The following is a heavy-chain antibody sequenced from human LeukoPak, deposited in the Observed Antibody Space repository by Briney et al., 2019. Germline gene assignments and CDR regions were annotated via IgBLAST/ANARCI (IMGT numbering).Heavy chain of an antibody. J-gene: IGHJ6*02. D-gene: IGHD3-10*01. Sequence: PGGSLRLSCAASGLTFNNYAMNWVRQAPGKGLEWVSVISGSGGSTYYADSVKGRFTISRDNSKNTLYLQMNSLRAEDTAVYYCAKEGVWGITMVRGVTGNGMDVWGQGTTVTVSS. V-gene: IGHV3-23*01. CDR2: ISGSGGST. CDR1: GLTFNNYA. CDR3: AKEGVWGITMVRGVTGNGMDV.